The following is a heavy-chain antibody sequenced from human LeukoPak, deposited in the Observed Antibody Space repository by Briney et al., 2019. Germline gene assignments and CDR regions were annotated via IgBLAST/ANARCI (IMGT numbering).Heavy chain of an antibody. D-gene: IGHD2-21*02. CDR3: ARDRRYCGGDCYSGYFDY. CDR1: GFTFSSYE. J-gene: IGHJ4*02. V-gene: IGHV3-48*03. Sequence: GGSLRLSCAASGFTFSSYEMNWVRQAPGKGLEWVSYISSSGSTIYYADSVKGRFTISRDNAKNSLYLQMNSLRAEDTAVYYCARDRRYCGGDCYSGYFDYWGQGTLVTVSP. CDR2: ISSSGSTI.